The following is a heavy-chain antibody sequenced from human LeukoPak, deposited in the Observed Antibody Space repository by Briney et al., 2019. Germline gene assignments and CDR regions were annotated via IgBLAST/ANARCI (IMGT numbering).Heavy chain of an antibody. CDR3: ARDSLPHYYTSGSQNPADY. J-gene: IGHJ4*02. CDR2: INPSGGST. D-gene: IGHD3-10*01. CDR1: GYTLTSYR. V-gene: IGHV1-46*01. Sequence: GASVKVSCRASGYTLTSYRIQWVRQAPGQGLEWMGVINPSGGSTSYTQKFQGRVTMTRDTSTSTVYMELSSLTSEDTAVHYCARDSLPHYYTSGSQNPADYWGQGTLVTVSS.